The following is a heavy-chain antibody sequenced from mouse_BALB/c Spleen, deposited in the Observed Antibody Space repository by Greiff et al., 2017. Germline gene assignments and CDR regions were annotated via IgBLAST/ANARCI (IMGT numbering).Heavy chain of an antibody. J-gene: IGHJ2*01. V-gene: IGHV3-6*02. CDR2: ISYDGSN. CDR3: AREDYYGYDGSP. D-gene: IGHD2-2*01. CDR1: GYSITSGYY. Sequence: EVQLVESGPGLVTPSQSLSLTCSVTGYSITSGYYWNWIRQFPGNKLEWMGCISYDGSNNYNPSLKNRISITRDTSKNQFFLKLNSVTTEDTATYYCAREDYYGYDGSPWGQGTTLTVSS.